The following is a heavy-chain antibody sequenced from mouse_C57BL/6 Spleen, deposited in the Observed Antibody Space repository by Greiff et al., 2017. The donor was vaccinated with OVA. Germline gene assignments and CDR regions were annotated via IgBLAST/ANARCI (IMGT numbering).Heavy chain of an antibody. Sequence: QVQLKQSGPELVKPGASVKISCKASGYAFSSSWMNWVKQRPGKGLEWIGRIYPGDGDTNYNGKFKGKATLTADKSSSTAYMQLSSLTSEDSAVYFCARSVREGYFDVWGTGTTVTVSS. D-gene: IGHD2-14*01. J-gene: IGHJ1*03. V-gene: IGHV1-82*01. CDR1: GYAFSSSW. CDR3: ARSVREGYFDV. CDR2: IYPGDGDT.